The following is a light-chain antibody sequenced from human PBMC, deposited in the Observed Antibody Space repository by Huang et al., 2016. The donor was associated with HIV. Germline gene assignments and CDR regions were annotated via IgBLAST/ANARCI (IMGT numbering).Light chain of an antibody. CDR2: AAS. V-gene: IGKV1-9*01. Sequence: IQLTQSPSSLSASVGDRVTITCRASQGIGRYLVWYQQKPGKAPKLLIYAASTLQGGVPSRFSGSGSGTDFTLTISSLQPEDFATYYCQQLKTYPITFGPGTQVDIK. CDR1: QGIGRY. CDR3: QQLKTYPIT. J-gene: IGKJ3*01.